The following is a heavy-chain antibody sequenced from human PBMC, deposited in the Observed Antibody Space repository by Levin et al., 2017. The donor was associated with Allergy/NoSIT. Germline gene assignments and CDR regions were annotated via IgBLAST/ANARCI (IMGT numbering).Heavy chain of an antibody. D-gene: IGHD3-3*02. CDR2: IGGSGGST. V-gene: IGHV3-23*01. CDR1: GTTFKNYA. J-gene: IGHJ4*02. CDR3: SKDQSLWGIFVLSSWGFDY. Sequence: GGSLRLSCVVSGTTFKNYAMAWVRQAPGKGLEWVSAIGGSGGSTYYADSVKGRFTIPRDNSKDTLYLEMNSLRVEDTAVNYWSKDQSLWGIFVLSSWGFDYWGQGTLVSVSS.